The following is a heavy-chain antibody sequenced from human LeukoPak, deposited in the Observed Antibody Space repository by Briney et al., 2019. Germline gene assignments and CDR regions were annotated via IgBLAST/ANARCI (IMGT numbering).Heavy chain of an antibody. CDR1: GGSLSSGDYY. Sequence: SETLPLTCTVSGGSLSSGDYYWSWIRQPPGKGLEWIGYTYYSGSTYCNSSLKSRVTTSVDTSKNQFSLKLSSVTVADTAVYYCARDTVAGNGFDYWGQGTLVTVSS. V-gene: IGHV4-30-4*08. CDR3: ARDTVAGNGFDY. CDR2: TYYSGST. J-gene: IGHJ4*02. D-gene: IGHD6-19*01.